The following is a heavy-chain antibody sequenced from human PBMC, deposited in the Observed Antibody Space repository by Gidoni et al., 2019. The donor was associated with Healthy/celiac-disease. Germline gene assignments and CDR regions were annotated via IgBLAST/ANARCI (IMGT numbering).Heavy chain of an antibody. CDR3: ARIIWTGTTWSDERYNFDY. V-gene: IGHV2-26*01. CDR1: GFSLRNARMG. CDR2: IFSNDEK. J-gene: IGHJ4*02. D-gene: IGHD1-1*01. Sequence: QVTLKESGPVLVKPTETLTLTCTVSGFSLRNARMGGSWIRQPPGKALEWLANIFSNDEKSYSTSLKSRLTISKDTSKSQVVRTMTNMDPVDTATYYCARIIWTGTTWSDERYNFDYWGQGTLVTVSS.